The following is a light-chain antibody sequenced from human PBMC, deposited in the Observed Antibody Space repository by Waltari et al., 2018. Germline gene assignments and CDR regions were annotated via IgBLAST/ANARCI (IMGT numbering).Light chain of an antibody. J-gene: IGKJ1*01. CDR1: PPIPTW. V-gene: IGKV1-5*01. CDR3: QQYSSFWT. CDR2: DAS. Sequence: DIQMTHSPSTLSALVGTRVPITSRASPPIPTWVPGYQQKPGQAPHLLIYDASRLEFGVPTRFSGSGSGTEFTLTISSLRPDDFATYYCQQYSSFWTFGQGTKVEIK.